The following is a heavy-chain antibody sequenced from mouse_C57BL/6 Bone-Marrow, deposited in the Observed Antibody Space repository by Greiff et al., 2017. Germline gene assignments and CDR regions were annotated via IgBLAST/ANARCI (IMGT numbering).Heavy chain of an antibody. Sequence: EVHLVESGGGLVKPGGSLQLSCAASGFTFSDYGMHWVRQAPEKGLEWVAYISSGSSTIYYADTVKGRFTISRDNAKNTLFLQMTSLRSEDTAMYYCARGRRGFAYWGQGTLVTVSA. J-gene: IGHJ3*01. CDR3: ARGRRGFAY. CDR1: GFTFSDYG. CDR2: ISSGSSTI. V-gene: IGHV5-17*01.